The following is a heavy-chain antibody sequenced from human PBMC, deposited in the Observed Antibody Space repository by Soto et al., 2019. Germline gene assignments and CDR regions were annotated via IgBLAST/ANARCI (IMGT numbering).Heavy chain of an antibody. D-gene: IGHD5-18*01. CDR2: MSATGGRT. V-gene: IGHV3-23*01. CDR3: AKSWGDTWQESAFDI. Sequence: EVQLLESGGDLIQPGGSLRLSCAASGFSFSSYSMSWVRQAPGKGLEWVSGMSATGGRTYYADSVKGRFIISRDNSRKTLYLQMNSLRADDTAVYYCAKSWGDTWQESAFDIWGLGTMVTVSA. CDR1: GFSFSSYS. J-gene: IGHJ3*02.